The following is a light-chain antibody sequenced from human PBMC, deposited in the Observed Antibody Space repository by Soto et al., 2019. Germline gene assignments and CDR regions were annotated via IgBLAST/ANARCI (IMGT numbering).Light chain of an antibody. Sequence: FVLPKSPATLSFSPFEISHLSFISSQTVRNNYLAWYQQKPGQAPRLLIYDASSRATGIPDRFSGGGSGTDFTLTISRLEPEDFAVYYCQKFSSYPLNCGRGTTGDIK. CDR2: DAS. V-gene: IGKV3-20*01. J-gene: IGKJ4*01. CDR1: QTVRNNY. CDR3: QKFSSYPLN.